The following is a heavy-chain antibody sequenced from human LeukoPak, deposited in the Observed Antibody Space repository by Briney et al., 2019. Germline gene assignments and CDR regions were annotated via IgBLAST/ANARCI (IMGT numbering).Heavy chain of an antibody. CDR2: IYYSGST. V-gene: IGHV4-39*07. D-gene: IGHD2-2*01. Sequence: NPSETLSLTCTVSGGSISSSIYYWGWIRQPPGKGLEWIGSIYYSGSTYYNPSLKSRVTISVDTSKNQFSLKLSSVTAADTAVYYCARDTYCSSTSCHANWFDPWGQGTLVTVSS. CDR1: GGSISSSIYY. J-gene: IGHJ5*02. CDR3: ARDTYCSSTSCHANWFDP.